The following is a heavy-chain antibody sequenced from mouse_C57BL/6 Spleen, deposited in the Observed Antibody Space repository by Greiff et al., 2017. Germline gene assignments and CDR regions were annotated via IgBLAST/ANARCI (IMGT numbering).Heavy chain of an antibody. Sequence: EVKLVESGEGLVKPGGSLKLSCAASGFTFSSYAMSWVRQTPEKRLEWVAYISSGGDYIYYADTVKGRFTISRDNARNTLYLQMSSLKSEDTAMYYCTSDYDVGYAMDYWGQGTSVTVSS. CDR3: TSDYDVGYAMDY. J-gene: IGHJ4*01. D-gene: IGHD2-4*01. V-gene: IGHV5-9-1*02. CDR1: GFTFSSYA. CDR2: ISSGGDYI.